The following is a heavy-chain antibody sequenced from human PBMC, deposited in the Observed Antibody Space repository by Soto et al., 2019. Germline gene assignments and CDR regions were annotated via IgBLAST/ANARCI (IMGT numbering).Heavy chain of an antibody. D-gene: IGHD3-10*01. CDR1: GFTFSSYA. V-gene: IGHV3-30-3*01. CDR3: AREGKYYYGSGSPSGVVWYYGMDV. J-gene: IGHJ6*02. CDR2: ISYDGSNK. Sequence: GGSPRLSCAASGFTFSSYAMHWVRQAPGKGLEWVAVISYDGSNKYYADSVKGRFTISRDNSKNTLYLQMNSLRAEDTAVYYCAREGKYYYGSGSPSGVVWYYGMDVWGQGTTVTVSS.